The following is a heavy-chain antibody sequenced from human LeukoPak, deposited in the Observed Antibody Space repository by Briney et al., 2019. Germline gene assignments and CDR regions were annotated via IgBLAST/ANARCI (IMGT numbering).Heavy chain of an antibody. D-gene: IGHD3-9*01. V-gene: IGHV1-8*01. J-gene: IGHJ4*02. Sequence: ASVKVSCKASGYTVTSYDINWVRQATGQGLEWMGWMNPNSGNTGYAQKFQGRVTMTRNTSISTAYMELSSLRSEDTAVYYCARAYDILTGYSYWGPGTLVTVSS. CDR1: GYTVTSYD. CDR3: ARAYDILTGYSY. CDR2: MNPNSGNT.